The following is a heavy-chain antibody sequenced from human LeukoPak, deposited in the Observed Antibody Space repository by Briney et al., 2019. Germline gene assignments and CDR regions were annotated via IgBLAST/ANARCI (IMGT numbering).Heavy chain of an antibody. J-gene: IGHJ4*02. D-gene: IGHD2-21*02. V-gene: IGHV4-38-2*01. Sequence: PPETLSPTCAVSGYSISSGYYWGWIRQPPGKGLEWIGSIYHSGSTYYNPSLKSRVTISVDTSKNQFSLKLSSVTAADTAVYYCASGPIVVVTATFDYWGQGTLVTVSS. CDR1: GYSISSGYY. CDR2: IYHSGST. CDR3: ASGPIVVVTATFDY.